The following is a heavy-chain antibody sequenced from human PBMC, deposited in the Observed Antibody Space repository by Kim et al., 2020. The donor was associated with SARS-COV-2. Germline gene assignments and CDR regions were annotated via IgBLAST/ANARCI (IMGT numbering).Heavy chain of an antibody. Sequence: SETLSLTCTVSGGSISSYYWSWIRQPPGKGLEWIGYIYYSGSTNYNPSLKSRVTISVDTSKNQFSLKLSSVTAADTSVYYCARHRGSLSSGYKTWGQGTLVTVSP. CDR3: ARHRGSLSSGYKT. V-gene: IGHV4-59*08. CDR1: GGSISSYY. D-gene: IGHD6-19*01. J-gene: IGHJ5*02. CDR2: IYYSGST.